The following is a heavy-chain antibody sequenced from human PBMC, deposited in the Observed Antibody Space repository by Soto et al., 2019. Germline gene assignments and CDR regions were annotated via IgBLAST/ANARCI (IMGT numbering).Heavy chain of an antibody. V-gene: IGHV1-24*01. CDR1: GYTLTELS. J-gene: IGHJ6*02. D-gene: IGHD2-15*01. CDR2: FDPEDGET. Sequence: QVQLVQSGAEVKKPGASVKVSCKVSGYTLTELSMHWVRQAPGKGLEWMGGFDPEDGETIYAQKFQGRVTMNEDTSTDTAYMELSSLRSEDTAVYYCATPGYCSGDSCYSYYYYGMDVWGQGTTVTVSS. CDR3: ATPGYCSGDSCYSYYYYGMDV.